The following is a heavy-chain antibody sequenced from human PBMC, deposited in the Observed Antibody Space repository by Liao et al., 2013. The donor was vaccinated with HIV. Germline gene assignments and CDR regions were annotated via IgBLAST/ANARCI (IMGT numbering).Heavy chain of an antibody. D-gene: IGHD3-3*01. CDR2: INHSGST. V-gene: IGHV4-61*02. CDR1: GGSISSGSYY. J-gene: IGHJ5*02. CDR3: AREKKGYYDFWSGYPNWFDP. Sequence: QVQLQESGPGLVKPSQTLSLTCTVSGGSISSGSYYWSWIRQPAGKGLEWIGEINHSGSTNYNPSLKSRVTISADTSKNQFSLKLSSVTAADTAVYYCAREKKGYYDFWSGYPNWFDPWGQGTLVTVSS.